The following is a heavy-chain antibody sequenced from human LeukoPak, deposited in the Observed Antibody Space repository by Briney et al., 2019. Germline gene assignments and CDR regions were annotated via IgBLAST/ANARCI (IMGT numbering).Heavy chain of an antibody. CDR3: ARDGHDGYDSFDY. CDR2: ISYDGSNK. CDR1: GFTFSSYA. J-gene: IGHJ4*02. Sequence: GGSLRLSCAASGFTFSSYAMHWVRQAPGKGLEWVAVISYDGSNKYYADSVKGRFTISRDNSKNTLYLQMNSLRAEDTAVYYCARDGHDGYDSFDYWGQGTLVTVSS. V-gene: IGHV3-30*04. D-gene: IGHD5-12*01.